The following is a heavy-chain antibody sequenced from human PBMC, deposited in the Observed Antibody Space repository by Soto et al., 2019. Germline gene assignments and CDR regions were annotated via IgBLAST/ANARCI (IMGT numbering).Heavy chain of an antibody. CDR2: ISASGGTM. Sequence: VGSLRLSCAASGFTFSSYNMNWVRQAPGKGLEWVSYISASGGTMYYADSVKGRFTISRDNAKNSLYLQMNSLRDEDTAVYYCARGPNYYLWYFDYWGQGTLVTVSS. CDR1: GFTFSSYN. D-gene: IGHD3-3*01. J-gene: IGHJ4*02. CDR3: ARGPNYYLWYFDY. V-gene: IGHV3-48*02.